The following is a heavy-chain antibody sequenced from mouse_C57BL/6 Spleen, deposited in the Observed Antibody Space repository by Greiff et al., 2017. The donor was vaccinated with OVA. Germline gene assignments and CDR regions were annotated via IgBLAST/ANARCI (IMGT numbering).Heavy chain of an antibody. CDR3: AREVNTIDY. J-gene: IGHJ2*01. V-gene: IGHV1-69*01. CDR1: GSTFTSYW. CDR2: LAPSASYP. Sequence: QVQLQQPGPALVMPGASVKLSCKASGSTFTSYWMHWVKQRPGQGLEWIGELAPSASYPHYNQSFKSKSVLTVAKSSSTAYMQLSSLTSEDSAVYYCAREVNTIDYWGQGTTLTVSS. D-gene: IGHD5-1-1*01.